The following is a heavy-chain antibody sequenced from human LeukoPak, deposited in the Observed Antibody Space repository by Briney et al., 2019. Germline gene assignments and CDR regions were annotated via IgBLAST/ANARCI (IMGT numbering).Heavy chain of an antibody. CDR3: AKDRGYYVDTGTINF. CDR1: GLSFGAHA. D-gene: IGHD2-15*01. J-gene: IGHJ4*02. Sequence: GGSLRLSCAASGLSFGAHAMHWVRQAPGMGLEWVSGVGGGGQRTHYADSVKGRFTISRDNSKNTLYLQMNSLRAEDTAIYYCAKDRGYYVDTGTINFWGQGTLVTVSS. V-gene: IGHV3-23*01. CDR2: VGGGGQRT.